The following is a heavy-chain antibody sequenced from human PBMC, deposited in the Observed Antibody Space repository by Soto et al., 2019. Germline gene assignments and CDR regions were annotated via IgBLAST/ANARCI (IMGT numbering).Heavy chain of an antibody. J-gene: IGHJ3*02. D-gene: IGHD4-17*01. CDR1: GGSISRYY. Sequence: SETLSLTCTVSGGSISRYYWSWIRQPPGKGLEWIGYIYYSGSTNYNPSLKSRVTISVDTSKNQFSLKLSSVTAADAAVYYCARGGDYAFDIWGQGTMVTVSS. V-gene: IGHV4-59*01. CDR3: ARGGDYAFDI. CDR2: IYYSGST.